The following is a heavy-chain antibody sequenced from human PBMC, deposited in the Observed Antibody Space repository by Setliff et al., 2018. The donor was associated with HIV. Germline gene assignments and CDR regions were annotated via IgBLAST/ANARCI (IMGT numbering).Heavy chain of an antibody. CDR2: IYYSGNT. CDR1: GGSISNYY. CDR3: ARTFNSGYLSYAFDI. J-gene: IGHJ3*02. D-gene: IGHD3-22*01. V-gene: IGHV4-59*01. Sequence: PSETLSLTCSVSGGSISNYYWSWIRQPQGKGLEWIGYIYYSGNTNYSPSLKSRVTISVDTSKNQFSLKLSSVTAADTAVYYCARTFNSGYLSYAFDIWGQGTMVTVSS.